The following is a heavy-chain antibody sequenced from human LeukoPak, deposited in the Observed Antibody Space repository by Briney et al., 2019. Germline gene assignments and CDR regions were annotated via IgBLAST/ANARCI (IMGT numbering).Heavy chain of an antibody. CDR3: AKAQDPIAAAGTSPFDY. J-gene: IGHJ4*02. V-gene: IGHV3-23*01. Sequence: GGSLRLSWAASVYTFNSYPMSWVRKAPWKGLEWVLAISGSGGSTFYADSVKGRFTISRDNSKNTLSLQMNSLRAEDTAVYYCAKAQDPIAAAGTSPFDYWGQGTLVTDSS. CDR1: VYTFNSYP. D-gene: IGHD6-13*01. CDR2: ISGSGGST.